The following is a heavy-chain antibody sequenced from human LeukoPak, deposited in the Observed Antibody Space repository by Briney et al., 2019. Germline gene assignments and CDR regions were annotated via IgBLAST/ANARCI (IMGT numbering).Heavy chain of an antibody. Sequence: ASVKVSCKASGYTFTSYGISWVRQAPGQGLEWMGWISAYNGNTNNAQKFQGRVTMTTDTSTSTAYMELRSLRSDDTAVYYCARDPRITTIVVVINAFDIWGQGTMVTVSS. D-gene: IGHD3-22*01. V-gene: IGHV1-18*01. CDR2: ISAYNGNT. CDR3: ARDPRITTIVVVINAFDI. J-gene: IGHJ3*02. CDR1: GYTFTSYG.